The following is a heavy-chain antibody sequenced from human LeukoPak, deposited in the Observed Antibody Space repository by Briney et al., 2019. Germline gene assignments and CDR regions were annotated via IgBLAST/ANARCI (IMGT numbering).Heavy chain of an antibody. CDR2: ISGGGDET. V-gene: IGHV3-23*01. CDR3: VKEGPLRRTDFDY. CDR1: GFTFSSCA. J-gene: IGHJ4*02. Sequence: GGSLRLSCSASGFTFSSCAMSWVRQTPGKGPEWVSGISGGGDETYYADSVKGRFTISRDNSKSTLYLQMNSLRAEDTAVYYCVKEGPLRRTDFDYWAQGTLVTVSS.